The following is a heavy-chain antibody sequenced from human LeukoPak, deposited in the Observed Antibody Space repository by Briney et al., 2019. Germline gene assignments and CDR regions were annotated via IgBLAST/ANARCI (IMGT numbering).Heavy chain of an antibody. Sequence: ASVKVSCKACGYTFTSYGISWVRQDPGQGLEWMGWISAYNGNTNYAQKLQGRVTMTTDTSTSTAYMELRSLRSDDTAVYYCARDYYYGSLFGFDPWGQGTLVTVSS. CDR2: ISAYNGNT. D-gene: IGHD3-10*01. CDR1: GYTFTSYG. V-gene: IGHV1-18*01. J-gene: IGHJ5*02. CDR3: ARDYYYGSLFGFDP.